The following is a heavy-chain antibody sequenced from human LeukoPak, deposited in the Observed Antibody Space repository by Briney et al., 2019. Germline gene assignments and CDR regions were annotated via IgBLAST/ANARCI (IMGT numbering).Heavy chain of an antibody. J-gene: IGHJ6*03. V-gene: IGHV3-30*03. CDR1: KFTFSSYG. D-gene: IGHD7-27*01. CDR2: ISYDGSNK. CDR3: ARDGDSHYYYYMDV. Sequence: GGSLRLSCAASKFTFSSYGMHWVRQAPGKGLEWVAVISYDGSNKYYADSVKGRFTISRDNSKNTLYLQMNSLGAEDTAVYYCARDGDSHYYYYMDVWGKGTTVTISS.